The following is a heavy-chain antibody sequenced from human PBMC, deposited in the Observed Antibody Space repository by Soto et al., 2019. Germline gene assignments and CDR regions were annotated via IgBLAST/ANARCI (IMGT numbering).Heavy chain of an antibody. D-gene: IGHD5-12*01. J-gene: IGHJ3*02. CDR1: GGTFSSYT. Sequence: EASVKVSCKASGGTFSSYTISWVRQAPGQGLEWMGRIIPILGIANYAQKFQGRVTITADKSTSTAYMELSSLRSEDTAVYYCARTEYSGYVAPFAFDIWGQGTMVTVSS. CDR2: IIPILGIA. CDR3: ARTEYSGYVAPFAFDI. V-gene: IGHV1-69*02.